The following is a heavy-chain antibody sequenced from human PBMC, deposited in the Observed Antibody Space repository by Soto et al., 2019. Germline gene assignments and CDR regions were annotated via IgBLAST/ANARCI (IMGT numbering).Heavy chain of an antibody. V-gene: IGHV1-69*06. Sequence: QVQLVQSGAEVKKPGSSVKVSCKTSGGTFSTYSIVWVRQAPGEGLEWMGGIIPIFGTANYAQKFQDRVTITADKSTNTAFMELISLKSEDTAMYYCASSSGNNYGVGTNYYFDYWGQGTLVTVSS. CDR1: GGTFSTYS. CDR2: IIPIFGTA. D-gene: IGHD1-26*01. CDR3: ASSSGNNYGVGTNYYFDY. J-gene: IGHJ4*02.